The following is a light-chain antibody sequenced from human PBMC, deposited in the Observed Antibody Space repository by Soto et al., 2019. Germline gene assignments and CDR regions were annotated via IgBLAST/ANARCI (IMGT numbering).Light chain of an antibody. CDR3: MQHLQTLIT. Sequence: EIVLTQSPLSLSVSPGEPASISCRSSQSLTHSSGYNYLDWYLLKPGQPPQLLIYLGSNRGSGVPDRFSASGSGTDFTLTISRVETEDAGFYFRMQHLQTLITFGQGTRLEIQ. CDR2: LGS. V-gene: IGKV2-28*01. CDR1: QSLTHSSGYNY. J-gene: IGKJ5*01.